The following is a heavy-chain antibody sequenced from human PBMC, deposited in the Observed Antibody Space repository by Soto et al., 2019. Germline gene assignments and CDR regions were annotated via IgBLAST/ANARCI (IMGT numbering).Heavy chain of an antibody. CDR2: ISSSGSTI. V-gene: IGHV3-48*03. CDR3: ARGSTYYYDSSGYYIYYFDF. J-gene: IGHJ4*02. Sequence: GGSLRLSCAASGFTFSSYEMNWVRQAPGKGLEWVSYISSSGSTIYYADSVKGRFTISRDNAKNSLYMQMNSLRAQDTAVYYCARGSTYYYDSSGYYIYYFDFWGQGTLVTVSS. CDR1: GFTFSSYE. D-gene: IGHD3-22*01.